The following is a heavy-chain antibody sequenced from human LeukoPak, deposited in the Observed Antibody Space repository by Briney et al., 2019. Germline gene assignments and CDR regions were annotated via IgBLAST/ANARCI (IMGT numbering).Heavy chain of an antibody. CDR1: GYTFTGYY. CDR3: ARVLDSSGWYHY. D-gene: IGHD6-19*01. CDR2: TNPNSGGT. Sequence: ASVKVSCKASGYTFTGYYIHWVRQAPGQGLEWMGWTNPNSGGTNYAQKFQGRVTMTRDTSITTAYMELSRLTSDDTAVYYCARVLDSSGWYHYWGQGTLVTVSS. V-gene: IGHV1-2*02. J-gene: IGHJ4*02.